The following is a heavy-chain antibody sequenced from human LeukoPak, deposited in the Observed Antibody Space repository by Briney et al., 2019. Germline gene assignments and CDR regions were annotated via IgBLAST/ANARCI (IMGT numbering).Heavy chain of an antibody. CDR3: ARCRPYYDYVWGSYRRVPCHFDY. D-gene: IGHD3-16*02. CDR1: GYAFTGYY. J-gene: IGHJ4*02. V-gene: IGHV1-2*02. Sequence: GASVKVSCKASGYAFTGYYMHWMRQAPGQGLEWMGWINPNSGGTNYAQKFQGRVTITADESTSTAYMELSSLRSEDTAVYYCARCRPYYDYVWGSYRRVPCHFDYWGQGTLVTVSS. CDR2: INPNSGGT.